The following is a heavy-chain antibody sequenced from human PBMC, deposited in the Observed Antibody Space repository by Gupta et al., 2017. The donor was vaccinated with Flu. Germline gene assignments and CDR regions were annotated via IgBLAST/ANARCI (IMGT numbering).Heavy chain of an antibody. D-gene: IGHD2-15*01. V-gene: IGHV1-69*01. Sequence: GTFSSYAISWVRQAPGQGLEWMGGIIPIFGTANYAQKFQGRVTITADESTSTAYMELSSLRSEDTAVYYCASANSFDRFDYWGQGTLVTVSS. CDR2: IIPIFGTA. CDR1: GTFSSYA. CDR3: ASANSFDRFDY. J-gene: IGHJ4*02.